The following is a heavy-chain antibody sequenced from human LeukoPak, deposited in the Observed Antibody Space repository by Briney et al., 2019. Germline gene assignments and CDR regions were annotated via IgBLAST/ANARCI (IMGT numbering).Heavy chain of an antibody. CDR2: IIPILGIA. CDR3: ARSRYCSGGSCYVSRYFDL. D-gene: IGHD2-15*01. V-gene: IGHV1-69*04. J-gene: IGHJ2*01. Sequence: SVKVSCKASGGTFSSYAISWVRQAPGQGLEWMGRIIPILGIANCAQKFQGRVTITADKSTSTAYMELSSLRSEDTAVYYCARSRYCSGGSCYVSRYFDLWGRGTLVTVSS. CDR1: GGTFSSYA.